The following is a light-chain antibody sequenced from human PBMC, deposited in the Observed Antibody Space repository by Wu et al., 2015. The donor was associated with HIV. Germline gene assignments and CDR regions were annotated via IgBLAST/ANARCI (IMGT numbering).Light chain of an antibody. Sequence: AIQLTQSPSSLSASVGDRVTITCRASQGIRSALAWYQQKPGRAPKLLIYDASTLESGVPSRFSGSGSGTEFTLTISSLQPEDFGNYYCQQFNDYPLSITFGQGTTTG. V-gene: IGKV1D-13*01. J-gene: IGKJ5*01. CDR3: QQFNDYPLSIT. CDR2: DAS. CDR1: QGIRSA.